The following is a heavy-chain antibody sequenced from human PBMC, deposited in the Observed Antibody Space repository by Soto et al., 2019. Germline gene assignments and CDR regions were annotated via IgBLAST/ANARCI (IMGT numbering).Heavy chain of an antibody. V-gene: IGHV3-7*01. CDR2: IKQDGGEK. CDR1: GLTFSRYW. CDR3: ARIPLTTTTWYFDL. Sequence: EVQLVESGGGLVQPGGSLRLSCAASGLTFSRYWMAWVLQAPGKGLEYVANIKQDGGEKYYVDSVKGRFTISRDNARNSLSLQMNTLRVDDTAVYYCARIPLTTTTWYFDLWGRGTLVTVSS. D-gene: IGHD1-26*01. J-gene: IGHJ2*01.